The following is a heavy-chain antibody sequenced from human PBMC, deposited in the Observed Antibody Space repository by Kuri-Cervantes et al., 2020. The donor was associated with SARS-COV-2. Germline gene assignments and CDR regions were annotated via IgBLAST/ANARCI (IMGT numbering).Heavy chain of an antibody. CDR1: GFSLNTRGMS. D-gene: IGHD1-26*01. CDR2: IEWDDDK. J-gene: IGHJ4*02. Sequence: SGPTLVKPPQTLSLTFNISGFSLNTRGMSVSWFRRPPGEALEWLARIEWDDDKYYSTSLKTKLSVSKDTSENQVALTLTNMDPLDSATYYCARMPGLAGSYSYDYWGQGTLVTVSS. V-gene: IGHV2-70*12. CDR3: ARMPGLAGSYSYDY.